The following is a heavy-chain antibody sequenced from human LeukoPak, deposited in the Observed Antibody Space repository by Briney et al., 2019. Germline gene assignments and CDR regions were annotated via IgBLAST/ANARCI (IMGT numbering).Heavy chain of an antibody. V-gene: IGHV6-1*01. D-gene: IGHD2-21*02. CDR1: GDSVSSNSAA. CDR3: ARVAYCGGDCHAAFDI. CDR2: TYYRSKWYN. J-gene: IGHJ3*02. Sequence: SQTLSLTRAISGDSVSSNSAAWNWIRQSPSRGLEWLGRTYYRSKWYNDYAVSVKSRITINPDTSKNQFSLQLNSVTPEDTAVYYCARVAYCGGDCHAAFDIWGQGTMVTVSS.